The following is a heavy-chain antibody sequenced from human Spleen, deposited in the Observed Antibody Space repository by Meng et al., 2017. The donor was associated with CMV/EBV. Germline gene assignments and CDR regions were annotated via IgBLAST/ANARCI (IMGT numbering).Heavy chain of an antibody. CDR1: GFTFSSYG. Sequence: GESLKISCAASGFTFSSYGMHWVRQAPGKGLEWVAVIWYDGSNKYYADSVKGRFTISRDNAKNSLYLQMNSLRAEDTAVYYCASREGGYWGQGTLVTVSS. D-gene: IGHD3-10*01. CDR3: ASREGGY. V-gene: IGHV3-33*03. J-gene: IGHJ4*02. CDR2: IWYDGSNK.